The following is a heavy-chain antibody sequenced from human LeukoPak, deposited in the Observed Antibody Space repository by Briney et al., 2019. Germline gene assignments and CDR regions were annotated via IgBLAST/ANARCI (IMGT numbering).Heavy chain of an antibody. V-gene: IGHV4-34*01. Sequence: SETLSLTCAVYGGSFTGYYWSWVRHPPGKGLEWNGEINPSGSTNYNPSLKSRVTISVDTSKNQFSLKLSSVTAADTAVYYCARGPNRDLSGIAVAGNFDYWGQGTLVTVSS. CDR3: ARGPNRDLSGIAVAGNFDY. D-gene: IGHD6-19*01. CDR2: INPSGST. J-gene: IGHJ4*02. CDR1: GGSFTGYY.